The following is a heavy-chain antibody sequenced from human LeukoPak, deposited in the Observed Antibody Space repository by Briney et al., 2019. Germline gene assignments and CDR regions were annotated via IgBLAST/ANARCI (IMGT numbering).Heavy chain of an antibody. CDR3: AKYQYSSSWYGYDY. CDR2: ISGSGGST. Sequence: PGGSLRLSCAASGFTFSSYAMSWVRQAPGKGLEWVSAISGSGGSTYYADPVKGRFTVSRDNSKNTLYLQMNSLRAEDTAVYYCAKYQYSSSWYGYDYWGQGTLVTVSS. CDR1: GFTFSSYA. J-gene: IGHJ4*02. V-gene: IGHV3-23*01. D-gene: IGHD6-13*01.